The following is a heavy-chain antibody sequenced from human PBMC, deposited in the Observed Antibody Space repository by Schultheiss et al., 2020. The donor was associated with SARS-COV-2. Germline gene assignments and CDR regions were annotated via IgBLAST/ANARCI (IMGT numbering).Heavy chain of an antibody. J-gene: IGHJ4*02. CDR2: IYYSGST. D-gene: IGHD6-13*01. CDR3: AILGDSSSSCY. CDR1: GVSISSSSYY. Sequence: SETLSLTCTVSGVSISSSSYYWGWIRQPPGKGLEWIGSIYYSGSTYYNPSLKSRVTISVDTSKNQFSLKLSSVTAADTAVYYCAILGDSSSSCYWGQGTLVTVSS. V-gene: IGHV4-39*01.